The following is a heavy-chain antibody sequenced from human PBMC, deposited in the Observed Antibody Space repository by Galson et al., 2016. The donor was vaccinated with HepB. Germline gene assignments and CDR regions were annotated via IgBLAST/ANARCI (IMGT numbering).Heavy chain of an antibody. D-gene: IGHD6-19*01. CDR2: ISSDGSKQ. CDR1: GFPFGSDA. J-gene: IGHJ4*02. CDR3: GRDPHSSGWSGVMGYIDY. Sequence: SLRLSCAASGFPFGSDAFHWVRQAPGKGLEWVAMISSDGSKQFYAASVKGRFTISRDNSKNTLFLEMNSLTAADTAVYFCGRDPHSSGWSGVMGYIDYWGQGTLVTVSS. V-gene: IGHV3-30-3*01.